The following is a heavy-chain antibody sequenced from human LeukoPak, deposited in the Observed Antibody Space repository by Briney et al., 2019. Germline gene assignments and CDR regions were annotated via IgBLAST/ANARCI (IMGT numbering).Heavy chain of an antibody. V-gene: IGHV4-4*02. CDR1: GGSISSSNW. Sequence: SETLSLTCAVSGGSISSSNWWSWVRQPPGKGLEWIGEIYHSGSTNYNPSLKSRVTISVDKSKNQFSLKLSSVTAADTAVYYCARDLGGTESDIVVVPAARAFDIWGQGTMVTVSS. J-gene: IGHJ3*02. D-gene: IGHD2-2*01. CDR3: ARDLGGTESDIVVVPAARAFDI. CDR2: IYHSGST.